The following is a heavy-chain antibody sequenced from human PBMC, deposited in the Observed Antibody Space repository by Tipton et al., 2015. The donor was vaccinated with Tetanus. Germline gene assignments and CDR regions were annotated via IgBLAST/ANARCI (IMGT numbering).Heavy chain of an antibody. CDR2: IYPGDSDT. CDR3: ARAHCTDGVCNFGF. J-gene: IGHJ4*02. Sequence: QLVQSGGEVKKPGESLKISCKGSGYIFNNYWIGWVRQKPGKGLEWMGIIYPGDSDTRYSPPFQGQVTISVDKSINTAYLQWSGLKAWGASMFYCARAHCTDGVCNFGFWGQGALVTVAS. V-gene: IGHV5-51*01. CDR1: GYIFNNYW. D-gene: IGHD2-8*01.